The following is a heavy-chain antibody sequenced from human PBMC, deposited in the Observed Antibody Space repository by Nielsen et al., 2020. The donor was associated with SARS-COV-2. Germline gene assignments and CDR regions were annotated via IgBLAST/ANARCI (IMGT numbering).Heavy chain of an antibody. CDR2: ISGSGGST. D-gene: IGHD1-26*01. V-gene: IGHV3-23*01. J-gene: IGHJ4*02. CDR1: GFTFSSYA. Sequence: GGSLRLSCAASGFTFSSYAMSWVRQAPGKGLEWVSAISGSGGSTYYADSVKGLFTISRDNSKNTLYLQMNSLRAEDTAVYYCAKDLSGSYYPIDFDYWGQGTLVTVSS. CDR3: AKDLSGSYYPIDFDY.